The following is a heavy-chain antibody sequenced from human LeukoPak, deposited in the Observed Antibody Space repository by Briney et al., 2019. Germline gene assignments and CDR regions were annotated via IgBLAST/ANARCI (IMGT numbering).Heavy chain of an antibody. CDR2: IRYDGSNK. J-gene: IGHJ5*02. V-gene: IGHV3-30*02. Sequence: GGSLRLSCAASGFTFSSYGMHWVRQAPGKGLEWVAFIRYDGSNKYYADSVKGRFTISRENSKNTLYLQMNSLRVEDTAVYYCTRTTVTINAFDPWGQGTLVTVSS. CDR3: TRTTVTINAFDP. D-gene: IGHD4-17*01. CDR1: GFTFSSYG.